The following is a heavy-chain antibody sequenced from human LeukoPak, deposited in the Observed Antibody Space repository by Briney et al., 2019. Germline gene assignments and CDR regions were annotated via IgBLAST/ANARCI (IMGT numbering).Heavy chain of an antibody. CDR3: ARRSSFRYCSGGSCPFNWFDP. V-gene: IGHV5-51*01. J-gene: IGHJ5*02. CDR1: GYSFTSYW. D-gene: IGHD2-15*01. CDR2: IYPGDSDT. Sequence: GESLKISCKGSGYSFTSYWIGWVRQMPGKGLEWMGIIYPGDSDTRYSPSFQGQVTISADKSISTAYLQWSSLKASDTAMYYCARRSSFRYCSGGSCPFNWFDPWGQGTLVTVSS.